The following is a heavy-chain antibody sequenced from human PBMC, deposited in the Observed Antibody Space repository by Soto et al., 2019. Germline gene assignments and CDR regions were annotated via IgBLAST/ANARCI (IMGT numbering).Heavy chain of an antibody. CDR3: ARRSMVRGVSNWFDP. D-gene: IGHD3-10*01. Sequence: QVQLQESGPGLVKSSQTLSLTCTVSGDSISSGGYYWSWIRQHPGKGLEWIGYIYYSGSTYYNPSLNSRVTMSVDTSKNQFSLKLYSVTAADTAVYYCARRSMVRGVSNWFDPWGQGTLVTVSS. CDR1: GDSISSGGYY. CDR2: IYYSGST. V-gene: IGHV4-31*03. J-gene: IGHJ5*02.